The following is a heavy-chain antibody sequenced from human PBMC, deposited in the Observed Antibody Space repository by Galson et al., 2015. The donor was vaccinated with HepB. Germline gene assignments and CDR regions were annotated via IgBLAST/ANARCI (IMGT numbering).Heavy chain of an antibody. Sequence: QSGAEVKKPGESLRISCKGSGDSFTSYWISWVRQMPGKGLEWMGRIDPSDSYTNYSPSFQGHVTISADKSISTAYLQWSSLKASDTAMYYCARGGYSYGPSRYYYYYGMDVWGQGTTVTVSS. CDR1: GDSFTSYW. J-gene: IGHJ6*02. D-gene: IGHD5-18*01. CDR2: IDPSDSYT. CDR3: ARGGYSYGPSRYYYYYGMDV. V-gene: IGHV5-10-1*01.